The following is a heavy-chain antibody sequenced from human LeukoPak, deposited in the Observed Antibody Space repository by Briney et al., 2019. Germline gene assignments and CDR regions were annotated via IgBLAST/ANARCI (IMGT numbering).Heavy chain of an antibody. D-gene: IGHD6-13*01. V-gene: IGHV3-7*03. CDR3: AKGGSSWYWVEVYFDY. Sequence: PGGSLRLSCAASGFTFSSYWMTWVRQAPGKGLEWVANIKTDGSQKYYVDSVKGRFSISRDNAKNSLYLQMDSLRAEDTAVYYCAKGGSSWYWVEVYFDYWGQGTLVTVSS. CDR1: GFTFSSYW. J-gene: IGHJ4*02. CDR2: IKTDGSQK.